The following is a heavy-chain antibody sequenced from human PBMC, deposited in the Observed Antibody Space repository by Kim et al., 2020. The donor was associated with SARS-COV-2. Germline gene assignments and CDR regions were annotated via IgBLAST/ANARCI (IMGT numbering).Heavy chain of an antibody. Sequence: SETLSLTCAVYGGSFSGYYWSWIRQPPGKGLEWIGEINHSGSTNYNPSLKSRVTISVDTSKNQFSLKLSSVTAADTAVYYCARGRLRSSSGWYQRRVTVWFDPWGQGTLVTVSS. CDR2: INHSGST. D-gene: IGHD6-19*01. CDR3: ARGRLRSSSGWYQRRVTVWFDP. J-gene: IGHJ5*02. V-gene: IGHV4-34*01. CDR1: GGSFSGYY.